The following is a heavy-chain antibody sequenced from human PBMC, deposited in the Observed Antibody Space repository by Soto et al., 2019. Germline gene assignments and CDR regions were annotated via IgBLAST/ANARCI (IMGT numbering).Heavy chain of an antibody. CDR1: GYSFTSYW. D-gene: IGHD3-10*01. CDR3: ARHENLDISYGSGSHIYY. J-gene: IGHJ4*02. V-gene: IGHV5-51*01. Sequence: EVQLVQSGAEVKKPGESLKISCKGSGYSFTSYWIGWVRQMPGKGLEWMGIIYTGDSDTRYSPSFQGPVTISADKSISTAYLQWSSLKASDTAMYYCARHENLDISYGSGSHIYYWGQGTLVTVSS. CDR2: IYTGDSDT.